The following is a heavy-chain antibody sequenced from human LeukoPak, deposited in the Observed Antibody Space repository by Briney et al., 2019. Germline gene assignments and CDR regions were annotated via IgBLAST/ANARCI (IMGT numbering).Heavy chain of an antibody. CDR2: VYIGGST. V-gene: IGHV3-53*01. Sequence: PGGSLRLSCVASGFSVSRNFLSWVRQAPGKGLEWVSLVYIGGSTYYADSVKGRFSISRDTSKNMVYLQMNSLRVEDTAVYYCAKETDSPHYFSHWGQGTLVTVSS. CDR3: AKETDSPHYFSH. J-gene: IGHJ4*02. CDR1: GFSVSRNF. D-gene: IGHD3-3*01.